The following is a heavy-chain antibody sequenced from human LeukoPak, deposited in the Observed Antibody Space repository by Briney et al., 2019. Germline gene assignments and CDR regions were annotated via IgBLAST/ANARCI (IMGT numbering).Heavy chain of an antibody. V-gene: IGHV3-30*18. CDR2: ISYDGSNK. CDR3: AKDQEQWLVEGGDY. CDR1: GFSFSSYG. Sequence: GGSLRLSCASSGFSFSSYGIHWVRQAPGKGLEWVAIISYDGSNKYYADSVKGRFTISRDNSKNTLYLQMNSLRAEDTAVYYCAKDQEQWLVEGGDYWGQGTLVTVSS. D-gene: IGHD6-19*01. J-gene: IGHJ4*02.